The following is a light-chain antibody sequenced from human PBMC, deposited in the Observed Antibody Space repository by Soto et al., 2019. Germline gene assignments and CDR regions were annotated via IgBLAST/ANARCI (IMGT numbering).Light chain of an antibody. CDR1: SSDVGGYNY. CDR2: DVS. Sequence: QLVLTQPASVSGSPGQSITISCTGTSSDVGGYNYVSWYQQHPGKAPKLMIYDVSNRPSGVSNRFSGSKSGNTASLTISGLQAEDEADYYCSSYTSSSPYYVFGTGTKLTVL. J-gene: IGLJ1*01. V-gene: IGLV2-14*01. CDR3: SSYTSSSPYYV.